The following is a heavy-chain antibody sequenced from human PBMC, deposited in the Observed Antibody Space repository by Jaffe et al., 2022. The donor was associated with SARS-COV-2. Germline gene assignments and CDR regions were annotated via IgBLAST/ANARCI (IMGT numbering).Heavy chain of an antibody. V-gene: IGHV3-23*01. CDR3: AKELGIVLMVYHLGAFDY. D-gene: IGHD2-8*01. Sequence: EVQLLESGGGLVQPGGSLRLSCAASGFTFSSYAMSWVRQAPGKGLEWVSAISGSGGSTYYADSVKGRFTISRDNSKNTLYLQMNSLRAEDTAVYYCAKELGIVLMVYHLGAFDYWGQGTLVTVSS. CDR2: ISGSGGST. CDR1: GFTFSSYA. J-gene: IGHJ4*02.